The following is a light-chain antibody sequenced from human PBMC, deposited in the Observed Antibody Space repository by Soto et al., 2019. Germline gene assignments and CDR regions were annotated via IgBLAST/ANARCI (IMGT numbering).Light chain of an antibody. CDR2: LEGSGSY. CDR1: SGHSSYI. V-gene: IGLV4-60*02. CDR3: GTWDSNTRV. J-gene: IGLJ3*02. Sequence: QSVLTQSSSASASLGSSVKLTCTLSSGHSSYIIAWHQQQPGKAPRYLMKLEGSGSYNKGSGVPDRFSGSSSGADRYLTISNPQFWGGGGYFWGTWDSNTRVFGGGTQLTVL.